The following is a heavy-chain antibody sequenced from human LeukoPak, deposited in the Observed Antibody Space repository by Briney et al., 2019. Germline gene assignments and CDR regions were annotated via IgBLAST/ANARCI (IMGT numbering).Heavy chain of an antibody. D-gene: IGHD6-6*01. CDR3: ARHGDQYSSSYYFDY. CDR1: VGSISSSSYY. J-gene: IGHJ4*02. CDR2: IYYRGST. Sequence: PGTLSLTCTVSVGSISSSSYYGGWIRHPPGKGREWIGSIYYRGSTYYNPSLKSRVTISVDTSKNQSSLKPSSVPAADTAVYYCARHGDQYSSSYYFDYWGQGTLVTVSS. V-gene: IGHV4-39*01.